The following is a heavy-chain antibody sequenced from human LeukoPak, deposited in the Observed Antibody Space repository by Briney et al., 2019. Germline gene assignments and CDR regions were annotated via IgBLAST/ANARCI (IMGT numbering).Heavy chain of an antibody. CDR2: VNPNNGGT. V-gene: IGHV1-2*02. CDR1: GSTFNDSY. Sequence: GASVKVSCKASGSTFNDSYIHWVRQAPGQGLEWMGWVNPNNGGTNYAQQFLGRVTMTRDTSVTTAYMELNRLTFEDTAVYYCARAADVWRGYEYYFDSWGQGGLVTVSS. D-gene: IGHD3-3*01. CDR3: ARAADVWRGYEYYFDS. J-gene: IGHJ4*02.